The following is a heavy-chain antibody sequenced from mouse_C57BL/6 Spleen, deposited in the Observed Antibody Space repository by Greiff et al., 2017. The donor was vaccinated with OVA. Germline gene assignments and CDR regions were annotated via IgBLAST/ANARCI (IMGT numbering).Heavy chain of an antibody. J-gene: IGHJ4*01. Sequence: EVKLVESGGDLVKPGGSLKLSCAASGFTFSSYGMSWVRQTPDKRLEWVATISSGGSYTYYPDSVKGRFTISRDNAKNTLYLQMSSLKSEDTAMYYCARRDSSGLYAMDYWGQGTSVTVSS. CDR3: ARRDSSGLYAMDY. D-gene: IGHD3-2*02. CDR1: GFTFSSYG. V-gene: IGHV5-6*02. CDR2: ISSGGSYT.